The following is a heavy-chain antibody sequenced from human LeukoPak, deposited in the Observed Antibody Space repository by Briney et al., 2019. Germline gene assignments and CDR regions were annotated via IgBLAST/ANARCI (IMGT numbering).Heavy chain of an antibody. CDR2: IYTSGST. D-gene: IGHD2-2*01. CDR3: AREMSCSSTSCYVLFPHYYYYYMDV. J-gene: IGHJ6*03. CDR1: GGSISSYY. Sequence: PSETLSLTCTVSGGSISSYYWSWIRQPAGKGLEWIGRIYTSGSTNYNPSLKSRVTMSVDTSKNQFSLKLSSVTAADTAVYYCAREMSCSSTSCYVLFPHYYYYYMDVWGKGTTVTISS. V-gene: IGHV4-4*07.